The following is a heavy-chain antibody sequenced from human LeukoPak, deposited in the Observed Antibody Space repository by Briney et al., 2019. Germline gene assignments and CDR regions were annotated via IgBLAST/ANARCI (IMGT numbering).Heavy chain of an antibody. J-gene: IGHJ6*04. Sequence: PGGSLRLSCAASGFTFSSYDMYWVRQATGKGLEWVSGIDTAGDPYYPGSVKGRFTMSRENAKNSLYLQMNSLRARDTAVYYCARGGAYGLDVWGKGTTVTVSS. CDR2: IDTAGDP. CDR3: ARGGAYGLDV. CDR1: GFTFSSYD. D-gene: IGHD1-26*01. V-gene: IGHV3-13*05.